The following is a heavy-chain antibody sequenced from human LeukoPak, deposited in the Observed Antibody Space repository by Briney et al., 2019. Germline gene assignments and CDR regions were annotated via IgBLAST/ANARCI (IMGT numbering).Heavy chain of an antibody. Sequence: GGSLRLSCAASGFTFSSYAMSWVRQAPGKGLEWVSAIDGGYTTYYADSAKGRFTISRDNSKNTLSLHMYSLTAEDTAVYFCAKDGHCSSSSCQFDYWGQGTLVIVSS. CDR3: AKDGHCSSSSCQFDY. J-gene: IGHJ4*02. D-gene: IGHD2-2*01. V-gene: IGHV3-23*01. CDR2: IDGGYTT. CDR1: GFTFSSYA.